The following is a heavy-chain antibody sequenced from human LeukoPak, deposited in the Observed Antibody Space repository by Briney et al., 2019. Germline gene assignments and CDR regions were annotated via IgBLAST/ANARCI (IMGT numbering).Heavy chain of an antibody. D-gene: IGHD6-19*01. CDR3: AAYPWDRSAEGGIAVGGYFDY. Sequence: GGSLRLSCAASGFTFSSYSMNWVRQAPGKGLEWVSYISISGSDIYYADSVKGRFTISRDNAKNSLYLQMNSLRAEDTAVYYCAAYPWDRSAEGGIAVGGYFDYWGQGTLVTVSS. CDR1: GFTFSSYS. CDR2: ISISGSDI. J-gene: IGHJ4*02. V-gene: IGHV3-21*05.